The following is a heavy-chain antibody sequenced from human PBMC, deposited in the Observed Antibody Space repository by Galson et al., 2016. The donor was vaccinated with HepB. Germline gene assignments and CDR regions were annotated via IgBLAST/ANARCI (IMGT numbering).Heavy chain of an antibody. V-gene: IGHV3-7*01. CDR2: IKHDGSER. Sequence: SLRLSCAASGFTFSGWWMSWVRQAPGKGLEWVANIKHDGSERYYGDSVRGRFTISRDNARDSLHRQMDSLRVEDTAVYYCATDSHSPVNWGRGTLVTVSS. CDR1: GFTFSGWW. J-gene: IGHJ4*02. D-gene: IGHD4-11*01. CDR3: ATDSHSPVN.